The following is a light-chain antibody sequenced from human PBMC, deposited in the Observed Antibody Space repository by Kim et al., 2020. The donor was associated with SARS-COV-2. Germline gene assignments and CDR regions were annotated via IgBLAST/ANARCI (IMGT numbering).Light chain of an antibody. CDR3: SSYTASGV. Sequence: QSALTQPASVSGSPGQSITISCTGTSSDVGGHDHVSWYQQHPGKAPKLLIYDVSHRPSGVSDRFSGSKSGNTASLIISGLRTEDEADYYCSSYTASGVFGTGTKVTVL. CDR2: DVS. V-gene: IGLV2-14*03. CDR1: SSDVGGHDH. J-gene: IGLJ1*01.